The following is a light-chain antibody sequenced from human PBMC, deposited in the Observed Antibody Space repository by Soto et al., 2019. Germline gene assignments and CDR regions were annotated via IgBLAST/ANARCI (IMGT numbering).Light chain of an antibody. V-gene: IGLV2-23*01. Sequence: QSALTQPASVSGSPGQSITISCTGTSPNVGVFKLVSWYQQHPGKAPKLIIFEGDKRPSGVSNRFSGSKSGNAASLTISGLQADDEAHYHCCSYAGESTVTFGGGTKVTVL. CDR2: EGD. J-gene: IGLJ2*01. CDR3: CSYAGESTVT. CDR1: SPNVGVFKL.